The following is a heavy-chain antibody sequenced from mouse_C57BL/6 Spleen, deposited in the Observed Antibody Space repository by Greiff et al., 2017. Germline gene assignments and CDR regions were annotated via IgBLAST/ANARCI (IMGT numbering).Heavy chain of an antibody. CDR1: GYAFTNYL. CDR2: INPGSGGT. CDR3: ARRDSNYEAMDY. J-gene: IGHJ4*01. V-gene: IGHV1-54*01. D-gene: IGHD2-5*01. Sequence: VQLQQSGAELVRPGTSVKVSCKASGYAFTNYLIEWVKQRPGQGLEWIGVINPGSGGTNYNEKFKGKATLTADKSSSTAYMQLSSLTSEDSAVYFCARRDSNYEAMDYWGQGTSVTVSS.